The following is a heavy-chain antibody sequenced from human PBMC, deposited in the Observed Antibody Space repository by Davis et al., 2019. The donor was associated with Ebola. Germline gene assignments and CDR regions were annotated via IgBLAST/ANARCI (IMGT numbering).Heavy chain of an antibody. D-gene: IGHD2-2*01. V-gene: IGHV4-34*01. CDR1: GGSFSGYF. CDR2: INHSGST. Sequence: MPSETLSLTCAVYGGSFSGYFWSWIRQTPGKGLEWIGEINHSGSTNYNPSLKSRVTISVDTSKSQLFLRLNSVTAADTAVYYCARGRPIVVEPTAMGLSDLDYWGQGTLVTVSS. J-gene: IGHJ4*02. CDR3: ARGRPIVVEPTAMGLSDLDY.